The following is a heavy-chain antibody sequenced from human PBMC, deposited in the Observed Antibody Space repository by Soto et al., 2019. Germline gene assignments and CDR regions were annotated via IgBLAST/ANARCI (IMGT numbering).Heavy chain of an antibody. CDR3: ARDLLYCRGRPCDQYIHY. J-gene: IGHJ4*02. V-gene: IGHV3-33*01. CDR1: GYKFSSYG. CDR2: IWYDGTKK. D-gene: IGHD2-15*01. Sequence: GGSLRLSCAASGYKFSSYGMHWVRQAPGKGLEWVAVIWYDGTKKYYADPVKGRFTISRDNSKNTLYLQLTSLRGEDTAVYYCARDLLYCRGRPCDQYIHYPGQATLVSVSS.